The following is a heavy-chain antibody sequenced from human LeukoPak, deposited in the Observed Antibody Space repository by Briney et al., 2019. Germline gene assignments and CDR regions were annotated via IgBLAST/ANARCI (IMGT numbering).Heavy chain of an antibody. V-gene: IGHV4-59*01. D-gene: IGHD3-22*01. Sequence: SETLSLTCTVSGGSISSYYWSWIRQPPGKGLEWIGYIYYSGSTNYHPSLKSRVTISVDTSKNQFSLKLSSVTAADTAVYYCARGRRYYYDSSGYLNYFDYWGQGTLVTVSS. J-gene: IGHJ4*02. CDR3: ARGRRYYYDSSGYLNYFDY. CDR1: GGSISSYY. CDR2: IYYSGST.